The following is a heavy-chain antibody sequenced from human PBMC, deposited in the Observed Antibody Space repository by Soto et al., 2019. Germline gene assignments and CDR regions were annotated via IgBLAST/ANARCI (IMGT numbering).Heavy chain of an antibody. Sequence: QTLSLSWTISGTSVASNSPAWNLIRHSHSRDFEWLGRTYYRSKQYNDYAVSVKSRITTTPDTSKNQFSLQLNAVTPEDTAVYYCAGRVSTGDYYYHGNDVWAQGTRVTV. CDR1: GTSVASNSPA. CDR3: AGRVSTGDYYYHGNDV. V-gene: IGHV6-1*01. J-gene: IGHJ6*02. D-gene: IGHD3-9*01. CDR2: TYYRSKQYN.